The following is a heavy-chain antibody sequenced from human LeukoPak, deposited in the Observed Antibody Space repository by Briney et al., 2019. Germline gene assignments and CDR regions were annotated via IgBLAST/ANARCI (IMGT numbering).Heavy chain of an antibody. CDR1: GGSFSGYY. V-gene: IGHV4-34*01. CDR3: ARGLYSSGWAPLTDY. Sequence: PSETLSLTCAVYGGSFSGYYWSWIRQPPGKGLEWIGEINHSGSTNYNPSLKSRVTISVDTSKNQFSLKLSSVTAADTAVYYCARGLYSSGWAPLTDYWGQGTLVTVSS. J-gene: IGHJ4*02. CDR2: INHSGST. D-gene: IGHD6-19*01.